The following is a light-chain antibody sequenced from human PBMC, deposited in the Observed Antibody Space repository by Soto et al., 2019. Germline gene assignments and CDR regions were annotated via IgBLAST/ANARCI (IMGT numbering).Light chain of an antibody. Sequence: QSALTQPASVSGSPGQSITISCTGTSSDVGSYNYVSWYQHHPDKAPKLMIYEVRNRPSGVSHRFSGSKSGNAASLTISGLQAEDETIYYCYSYTGTSTYVFGTGTKLTVL. J-gene: IGLJ1*01. CDR1: SSDVGSYNY. V-gene: IGLV2-14*01. CDR3: YSYTGTSTYV. CDR2: EVR.